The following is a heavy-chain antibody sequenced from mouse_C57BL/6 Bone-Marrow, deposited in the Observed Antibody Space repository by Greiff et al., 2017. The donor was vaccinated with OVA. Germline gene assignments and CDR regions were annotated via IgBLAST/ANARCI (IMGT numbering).Heavy chain of an antibody. CDR2: IYPRDGST. J-gene: IGHJ3*01. CDR1: GYTFTSYD. V-gene: IGHV1-85*01. CDR3: DRGPWFAY. Sequence: QVQLKESGPELVKPGASVKLSCKASGYTFTSYDINWVKQRPGQGLEWIGWIYPRDGSTKYNEKFKGKATLTVDTSSSTAYMELHSLTSEDSAVYFCDRGPWFAYWGQGTLVTVSA.